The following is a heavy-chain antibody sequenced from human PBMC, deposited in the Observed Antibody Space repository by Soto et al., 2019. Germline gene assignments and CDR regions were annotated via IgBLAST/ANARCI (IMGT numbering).Heavy chain of an antibody. CDR1: GFTFDDYA. CDR3: AKDITGYSGYDPDAFDI. V-gene: IGHV3-9*01. D-gene: IGHD5-12*01. J-gene: IGHJ3*02. Sequence: PGGSLRLSCAASGFTFDDYAMHWVRQAPGKGLEWVSGISWNSGSIGYADSVKGRFTISRDNAKNSLYLQMNSLRAEDTALYYCAKDITGYSGYDPDAFDIWGQGTMVTVSS. CDR2: ISWNSGSI.